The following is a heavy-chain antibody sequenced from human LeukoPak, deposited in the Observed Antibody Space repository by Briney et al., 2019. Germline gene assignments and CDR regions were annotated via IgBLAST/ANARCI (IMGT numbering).Heavy chain of an antibody. CDR1: GGSISSSSYY. CDR3: ARDHSGDYEVTFDY. CDR2: IYYSGST. J-gene: IGHJ4*02. V-gene: IGHV4-39*07. Sequence: SETLSLTCTVSGGSISSSSYYWGWIRQPPGKGLEWIGSIYYSGSTYYNPSLKSRVTISLDMPKNQFSLKLSSVTAADTAVYYCARDHSGDYEVTFDYWGRGTLVTVSS. D-gene: IGHD4-17*01.